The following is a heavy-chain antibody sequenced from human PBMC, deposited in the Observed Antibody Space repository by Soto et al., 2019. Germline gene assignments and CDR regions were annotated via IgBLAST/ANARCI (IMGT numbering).Heavy chain of an antibody. CDR2: ISYSGST. CDR3: ASLLNYYDSRGYAEYHFDD. D-gene: IGHD3-22*01. Sequence: QVQLQESGPGLVKPSQTLSLTCTVSGGSLNNGFFWSWTRQQPGEGLEWIGHISYSGSTSYNPSLKSPLTMSVATSNSQFSLKLLSVTAADTYVYYCASLLNYYDSRGYAEYHFDDWGQGTLVTVSS. J-gene: IGHJ4*02. V-gene: IGHV4-31*01. CDR1: GGSLNNGFF.